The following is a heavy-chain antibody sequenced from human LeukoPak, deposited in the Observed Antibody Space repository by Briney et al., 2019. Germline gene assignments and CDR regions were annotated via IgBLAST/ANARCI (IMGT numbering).Heavy chain of an antibody. J-gene: IGHJ4*02. Sequence: GGSLRLSCAASGFTFRTSWMHWVRQAPGKGLVWVSLIKNDGITTTYADSVKGRFTISRDNAMNTVFLQMNSLRAEDTAVYYCVRDVGYSAYDWGQGTLVTVSS. CDR2: IKNDGITT. V-gene: IGHV3-74*01. CDR1: GFTFRTSW. CDR3: VRDVGYSAYD. D-gene: IGHD5-12*01.